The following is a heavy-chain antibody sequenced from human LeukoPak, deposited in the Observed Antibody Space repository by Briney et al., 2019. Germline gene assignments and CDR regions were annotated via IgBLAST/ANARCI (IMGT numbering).Heavy chain of an antibody. V-gene: IGHV3-9*03. CDR1: GFTFDDYA. D-gene: IGHD3-22*01. CDR2: ISWNSGSI. Sequence: PGRSLRLSCAASGFTFDDYAMHWVRQAPGKGLEWVSGISWNSGSIGYADSVKGRFTISRGNAKNSLYLQMNSLRAEDMALYYCAKDIRNYYDSSGFDYWGQGTLVTVSS. J-gene: IGHJ4*02. CDR3: AKDIRNYYDSSGFDY.